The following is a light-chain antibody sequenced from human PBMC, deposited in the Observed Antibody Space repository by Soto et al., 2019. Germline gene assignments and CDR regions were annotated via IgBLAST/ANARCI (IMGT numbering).Light chain of an antibody. V-gene: IGKV3-20*01. CDR2: GAS. CDR3: XXXXXXXXX. CDR1: QSLSRTY. J-gene: IGKJ4*01. Sequence: EIVLTQSPGTLSLSPGERATLSCRASQSLSRTYLAWYQQRPGQAPRLLIYGASSRATGIPDRFSGSGSGTDFTLTISRLEPXXXXXXXXXXXXXXXXXFGGGTKVEIK.